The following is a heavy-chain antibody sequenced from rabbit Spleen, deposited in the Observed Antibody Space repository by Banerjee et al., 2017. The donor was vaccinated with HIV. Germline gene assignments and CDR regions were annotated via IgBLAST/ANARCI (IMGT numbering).Heavy chain of an antibody. CDR2: IDAGSSGFT. CDR3: ARDSNDWCFDV. CDR1: GVSFSGNSY. Sequence: QEHLVESGGGLVQPGGSLKLTCIASGVSFSGNSYMCWVRQAPGKGLEWIACIDAGSSGFTYFASWAKGRFIMSRTSSTKVTLQMTRLTAADTATYFCARDSNDWCFDVWGPGTLVTVS. J-gene: IGHJ2*01. D-gene: IGHD4-1*01. V-gene: IGHV1S45*01.